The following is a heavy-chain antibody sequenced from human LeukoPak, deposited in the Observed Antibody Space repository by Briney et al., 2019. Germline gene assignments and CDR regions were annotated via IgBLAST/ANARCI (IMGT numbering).Heavy chain of an antibody. CDR1: GGSISSSSYY. D-gene: IGHD3-16*02. V-gene: IGHV4-39*01. CDR3: ARTAGGPDYVWGSYRYFDY. J-gene: IGHJ4*02. CDR2: IYYSGST. Sequence: PSETLSLTCTVSGGSISSSSYYWGWIRQPPGKGLEWIGSIYYSGSTYYNPSLKSRVTISVDTSKNQSSLKLSSVTAADTAVYYCARTAGGPDYVWGSYRYFDYWGQGTLVTVSS.